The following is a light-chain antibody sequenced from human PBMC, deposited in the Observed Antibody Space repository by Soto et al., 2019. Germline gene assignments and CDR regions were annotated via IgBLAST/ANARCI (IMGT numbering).Light chain of an antibody. CDR1: QSVNQK. V-gene: IGKV3-15*01. J-gene: IGKJ2*01. Sequence: EIVLTQSPATLSVSPGERATLSCRASQSVNQKLGWYQQKPGQAPRLLIYVASYRATGIPARFSGSGSGTEYTLTISNLQAEDFAVYYCQQFNSWPHTFGQGTRVEIK. CDR3: QQFNSWPHT. CDR2: VAS.